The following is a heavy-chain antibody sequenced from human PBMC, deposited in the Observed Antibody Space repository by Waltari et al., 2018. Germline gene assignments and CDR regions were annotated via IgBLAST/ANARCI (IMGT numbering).Heavy chain of an antibody. CDR1: GGTFSSYA. CDR2: IIPIFGTA. CDR3: ATARGYYDILTGYSRFDY. D-gene: IGHD3-9*01. V-gene: IGHV1-69*06. Sequence: QVQLVQSGAEVKKPGSSVKVSCKASGGTFSSYAISWVRQAPGQGLEWMGGIIPIFGTANYAQKFQGRVTMTEDTSTDTAYMELSSLRSEDTAVYYCATARGYYDILTGYSRFDYWGQGTLVTVSS. J-gene: IGHJ4*02.